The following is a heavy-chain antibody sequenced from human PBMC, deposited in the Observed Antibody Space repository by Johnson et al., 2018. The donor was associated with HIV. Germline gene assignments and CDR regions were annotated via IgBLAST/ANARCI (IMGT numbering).Heavy chain of an antibody. CDR1: GLTFSDYY. CDR3: ARNGLIPAAKGVAFDI. CDR2: ISSSGRPM. D-gene: IGHD2-2*01. Sequence: QVQLVESGGGLVKPGGSLRLSCAAPGLTFSDYYMTWIRQAPGKGLEWVSYISSSGRPMYYADSVKGRFTISRDNAKNSLYLQMNSLRAEDTAVYYCARNGLIPAAKGVAFDIWGHGTTVTVSS. V-gene: IGHV3-11*01. J-gene: IGHJ3*02.